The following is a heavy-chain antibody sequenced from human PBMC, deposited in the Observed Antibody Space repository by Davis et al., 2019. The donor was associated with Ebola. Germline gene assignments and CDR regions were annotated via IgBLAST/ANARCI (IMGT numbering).Heavy chain of an antibody. Sequence: ASVKVSCKASGYTFTNSGFAWVRQAPGQGLEWMASINIYNGHTNYAQKFQGRVTLTTDASTNTAFMELRSLRSDDTAVYYCVRDYDFVVDYWGQGTLVTVSS. CDR2: INIYNGHT. V-gene: IGHV1-18*01. CDR1: GYTFTNSG. CDR3: VRDYDFVVDY. D-gene: IGHD3-3*01. J-gene: IGHJ4*02.